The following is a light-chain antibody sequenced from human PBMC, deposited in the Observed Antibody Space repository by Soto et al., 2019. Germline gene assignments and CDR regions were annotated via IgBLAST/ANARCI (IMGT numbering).Light chain of an antibody. V-gene: IGKV1-6*01. Sequence: AIQMTQSPSSLSASVGDRVTITCRASQGIRNDLGWYQQKPGKAPKLLIHAASILQSGVPSRFRVSGSDTDFTLTISSLQPEDFATYYCLQDYNYPRTFGQGTKVDIK. CDR3: LQDYNYPRT. CDR2: AAS. CDR1: QGIRND. J-gene: IGKJ1*01.